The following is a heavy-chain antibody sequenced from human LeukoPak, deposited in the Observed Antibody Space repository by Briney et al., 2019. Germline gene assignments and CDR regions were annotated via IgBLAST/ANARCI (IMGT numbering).Heavy chain of an antibody. CDR3: ARDQVGSGPTPHYYYGMDV. D-gene: IGHD6-19*01. CDR2: INPSGGST. V-gene: IGHV1-46*01. J-gene: IGHJ6*02. CDR1: GYTFTSYY. Sequence: ASVKVSCKASGYTFTSYYMHWVRQAPGQGLEWMGIINPSGGSTSYAQKFQGRVTMTRDTSTSTVYMELSSLRSEDTAVYYCARDQVGSGPTPHYYYGMDVWGQGTTVTVSS.